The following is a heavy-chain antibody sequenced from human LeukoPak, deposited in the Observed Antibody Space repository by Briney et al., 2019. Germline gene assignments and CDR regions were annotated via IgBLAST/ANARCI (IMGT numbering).Heavy chain of an antibody. Sequence: SQTLSLTCTVSGGSISSGDYYWSWIRQPPGKGLEWIGYIYYSGSTYYNPSLKSRVTISVDTSKNQFSLKLSSVTAAGTAVYYCARDHRWFGELLSFGWFDPWGQGTLVTVSS. D-gene: IGHD3-10*01. CDR1: GGSISSGDYY. J-gene: IGHJ5*02. CDR3: ARDHRWFGELLSFGWFDP. CDR2: IYYSGST. V-gene: IGHV4-30-4*08.